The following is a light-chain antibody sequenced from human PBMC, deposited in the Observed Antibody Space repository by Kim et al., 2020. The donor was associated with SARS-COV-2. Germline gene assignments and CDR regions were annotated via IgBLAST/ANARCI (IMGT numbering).Light chain of an antibody. CDR3: QSYDSSNWV. J-gene: IGLJ3*02. CDR1: SVSISSNY. Sequence: GTTVTISCTGSSVSISSNYVQWYQQPPGSAPTTVIYEDNQRPSGVPDRFSGSIDSSSNSASLTISGLKTEDEADYYCQSYDSSNWVFGGGTQLTVL. CDR2: EDN. V-gene: IGLV6-57*02.